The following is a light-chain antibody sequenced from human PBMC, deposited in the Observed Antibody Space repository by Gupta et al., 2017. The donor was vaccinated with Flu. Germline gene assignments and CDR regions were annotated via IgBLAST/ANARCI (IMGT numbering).Light chain of an antibody. CDR2: LGS. CDR3: IQYLQNPHS. J-gene: IGKJ2*03. CDR1: QGLLHSNGYNY. V-gene: IGKV2-28*01. Sequence: IVMTQSPLSLPVTPGEPASISCRSSQGLLHSNGYNYLDWYLQKPGQSPQLLIYLGSNRASGVPDRFSGSGSGTDFTLKISIVDAEDVGVYYCIQYLQNPHSFGQGTKMEIK.